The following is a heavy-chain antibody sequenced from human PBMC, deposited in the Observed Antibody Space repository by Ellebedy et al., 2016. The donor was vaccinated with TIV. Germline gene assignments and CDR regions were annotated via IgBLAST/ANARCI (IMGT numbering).Heavy chain of an antibody. J-gene: IGHJ3*02. V-gene: IGHV1-18*01. CDR3: ARGYELRFLEWLHLDAFDI. CDR2: ISTYNGNT. CDR1: GYSFRMYG. Sequence: AASVKVSCKASGYSFRMYGISWLRQAPGQGLEWMGWISTYNGNTSSAQNFQGRVIMTTDTSTSTAYMELRSLRSDDTAVYYCARGYELRFLEWLHLDAFDIWGQGTMVTVSS. D-gene: IGHD3-3*01.